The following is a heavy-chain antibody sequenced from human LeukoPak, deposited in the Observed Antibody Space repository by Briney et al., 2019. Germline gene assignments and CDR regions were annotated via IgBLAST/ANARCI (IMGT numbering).Heavy chain of an antibody. CDR2: ISGSGGST. D-gene: IGHD4-23*01. Sequence: GGSLRLSCAASGFTFSSYGMSWVRQAPGKGLEWVSGISGSGGSTYYADSVRGRFTISRDNAKNSLYLQVNSLRAEDTAVYYCASSFLRLTVGGFDIWGQGTMVTVSS. J-gene: IGHJ3*02. CDR3: ASSFLRLTVGGFDI. CDR1: GFTFSSYG. V-gene: IGHV3-23*01.